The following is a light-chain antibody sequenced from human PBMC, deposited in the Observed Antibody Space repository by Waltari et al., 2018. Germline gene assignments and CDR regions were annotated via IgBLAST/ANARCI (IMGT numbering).Light chain of an antibody. J-gene: IGKJ1*01. CDR3: QHYVRLPVT. CDR1: QSVSRA. V-gene: IGKV3-20*01. Sequence: EIVLTQSPDTLSLSPGERATLSCRASQSVSRALAWYQQKPGQAPRLLISGASNRASGIPDRFSGSGSGTDFSLTISRLEPEDCAVYHCQHYVRLPVTFGQGTRVEIK. CDR2: GAS.